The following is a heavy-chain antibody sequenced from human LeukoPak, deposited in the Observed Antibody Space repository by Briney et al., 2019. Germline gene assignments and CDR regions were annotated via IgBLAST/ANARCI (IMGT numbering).Heavy chain of an antibody. J-gene: IGHJ4*02. V-gene: IGHV3-23*01. D-gene: IGHD3-3*01. CDR2: ISGSGGST. CDR1: GFTFSSYA. CDR3: AKGSGYYPFGFDY. Sequence: GGSLRLSCAASGFTFSSYAMSWVRQAPGKGLEWVSAISGSGGSTYHADSVKGRFTISRDNSKNTLYLQMNSLRAEDTAIYYCAKGSGYYPFGFDYWGQGTLVTVSS.